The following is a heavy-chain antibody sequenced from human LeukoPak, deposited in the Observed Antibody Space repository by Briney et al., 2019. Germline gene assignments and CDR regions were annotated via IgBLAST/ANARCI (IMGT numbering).Heavy chain of an antibody. CDR2: IYHSGST. CDR3: ARGGSSVGDGYNDAFDI. V-gene: IGHV4-30-2*01. J-gene: IGHJ3*02. Sequence: SQTLSLTCAVSGGSISSGGYSWSWIRQPPGKGLEWIGYIYHSGSTYYNPSLKSRVTISVDRSKNQFSLKLSSVTAADTAVYYCARGGSSVGDGYNDAFDIWGQGTMVTVSS. D-gene: IGHD5-24*01. CDR1: GGSISSGGYS.